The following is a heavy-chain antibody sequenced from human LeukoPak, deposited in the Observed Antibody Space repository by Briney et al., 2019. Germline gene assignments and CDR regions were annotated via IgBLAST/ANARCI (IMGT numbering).Heavy chain of an antibody. D-gene: IGHD6-19*01. CDR1: GGTFSSYA. V-gene: IGHV1-8*02. CDR2: MNPNSGNT. CDR3: ARGSSGWYVDYYYYYGMDV. Sequence: GASVKVSCKASGGTFSSYAISWVRQATGQGLEWMGWMNPNSGNTGYAQKFQGRVTMTRNTSISTAYMELSSLRSEDTAVYYCARGSSGWYVDYYYYYGMDVWGQGTTVTVSS. J-gene: IGHJ6*02.